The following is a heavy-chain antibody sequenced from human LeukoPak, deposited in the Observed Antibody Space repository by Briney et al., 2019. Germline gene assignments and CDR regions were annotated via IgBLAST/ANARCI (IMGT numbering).Heavy chain of an antibody. CDR1: GFTFSNYA. Sequence: GGSLRLSCTTSGFTFSNYAMSWVRQAPGKGLEWVSSISGSAITTYYADSVKGRFAISRDNSKNTLYLQMTSLRAEDAAVYYCAKDQRFGDLDDYRGQGTLVTVSS. CDR3: AKDQRFGDLDDY. V-gene: IGHV3-23*01. J-gene: IGHJ4*02. CDR2: ISGSAITT. D-gene: IGHD3-10*01.